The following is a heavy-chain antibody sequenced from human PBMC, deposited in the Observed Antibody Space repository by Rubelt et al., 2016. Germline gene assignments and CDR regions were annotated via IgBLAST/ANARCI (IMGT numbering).Heavy chain of an antibody. CDR2: IIPIFGTA. Sequence: WMGGIIPIFGTANYAQKFQGRVTITADESTSTAYMELSSLRSEDTAVYYCAKAGYCSSTSCYYRNYFDYWGQGTLVTVSS. J-gene: IGHJ4*02. V-gene: IGHV1-69*01. D-gene: IGHD2-2*01. CDR3: AKAGYCSSTSCYYRNYFDY.